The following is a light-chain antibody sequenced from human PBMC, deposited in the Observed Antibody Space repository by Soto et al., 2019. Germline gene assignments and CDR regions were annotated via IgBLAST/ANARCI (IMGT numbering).Light chain of an antibody. J-gene: IGLJ1*01. V-gene: IGLV1-40*01. CDR2: GNS. CDR3: QSYDSSLSGFYV. Sequence: QSVLTQPPPVSGAPGERVTNSRTGGSPKIGAGYDVHWYQQLPGPAPKLLIYGNSNRPSGVPDLFSGSKSGPSASLAITGLQVEVEAVYSCQSYDSSLSGFYVFGTGTKVTVL. CDR1: SPKIGAGYD.